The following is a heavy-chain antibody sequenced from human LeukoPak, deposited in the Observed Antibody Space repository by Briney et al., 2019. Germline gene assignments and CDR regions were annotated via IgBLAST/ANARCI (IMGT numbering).Heavy chain of an antibody. CDR2: ISSSGGTT. CDR3: AKAYPSSAWYGYFDY. V-gene: IGHV3-48*01. Sequence: RGSLRLSCAASEFTFSSHSMNWVRQAPGKGLEWVSYISSSGGTTYYADSVKGRFTISRDNSKNTLYLQMNSLRAEDTAVYYCAKAYPSSAWYGYFDYWGQGTLVTVSS. D-gene: IGHD6-19*01. J-gene: IGHJ4*02. CDR1: EFTFSSHS.